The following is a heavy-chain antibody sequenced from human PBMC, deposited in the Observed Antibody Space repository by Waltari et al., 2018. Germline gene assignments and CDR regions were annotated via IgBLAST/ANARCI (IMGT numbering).Heavy chain of an antibody. CDR2: MNPNSGNT. Sequence: QVQLVQSGAEVKKPGASVKVSCKASGYTFTSYDINWVRKATGQGLEWMGWMNPNSGNTGYAHKFQGRVTITRNTSISTAYMELSSLRSEDTAMYYCARGYSSSRLKVLGYWGHGTLVTVSS. CDR3: ARGYSSSRLKVLGY. V-gene: IGHV1-8*03. J-gene: IGHJ4*01. D-gene: IGHD6-6*01. CDR1: GYTFTSYD.